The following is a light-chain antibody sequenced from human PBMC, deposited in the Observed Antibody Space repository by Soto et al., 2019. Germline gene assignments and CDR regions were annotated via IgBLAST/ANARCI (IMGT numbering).Light chain of an antibody. CDR1: QSVSSSY. J-gene: IGKJ1*01. CDR2: GAS. V-gene: IGKV3-20*01. CDR3: QQYGSSPSWT. Sequence: EIVLTQSPGTLSLSPEERATLSCRASQSVSSSYLAWYQQKPGQAPRLLIYGASSRATVIPDRFSGSGSGTDFTLTISRLEPEDFAVYYCQQYGSSPSWTFGQGTKVEIK.